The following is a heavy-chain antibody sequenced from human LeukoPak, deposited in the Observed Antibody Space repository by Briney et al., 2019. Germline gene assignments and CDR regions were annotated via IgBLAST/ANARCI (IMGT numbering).Heavy chain of an antibody. CDR1: GGSFSGCY. CDR2: INHRGST. Sequence: SETLSLTCAVYGGSFSGCYWSWIRQPPGKGLEWIGEINHRGSTKYNPSLKSRDTISVDTSKNQFSLKLSSVTAADTAVYYCARGDILTGYSDWGQGTLVTVSS. V-gene: IGHV4-34*01. D-gene: IGHD3-9*01. CDR3: ARGDILTGYSD. J-gene: IGHJ4*02.